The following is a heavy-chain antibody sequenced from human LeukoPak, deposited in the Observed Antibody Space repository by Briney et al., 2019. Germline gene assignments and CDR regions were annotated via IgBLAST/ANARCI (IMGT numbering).Heavy chain of an antibody. J-gene: IGHJ6*03. CDR1: GGSFSGYY. V-gene: IGHV4-34*01. Sequence: SETLSLTCAVYGGSFSGYYWSWIRQPPGKGLEWIGEINHSGSTNYNPSLKSRVTISVDTSKHQFSLKLSYVTAADTAVYYCARSLGYGVGVGYYYYYYMDVWGKGTTVTVSS. CDR3: ARSLGYGVGVGYYYYYYMDV. CDR2: INHSGST. D-gene: IGHD2-8*01.